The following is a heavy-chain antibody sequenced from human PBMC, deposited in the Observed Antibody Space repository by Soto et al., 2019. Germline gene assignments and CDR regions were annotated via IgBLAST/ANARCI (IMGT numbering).Heavy chain of an antibody. CDR3: AKLTTS. CDR1: GFTFFSSA. Sequence: GGVPRLSCAASGFTFFSSAMSWVRQAPGRGLEWVSTTTTSGAGTYYADSVKGRFTISRDNSKNTLYLQMNSLRVEDTAVYYCAKLTTSWGQGTLVTVSS. J-gene: IGHJ5*02. V-gene: IGHV3-23*01. CDR2: TTTSGAGT.